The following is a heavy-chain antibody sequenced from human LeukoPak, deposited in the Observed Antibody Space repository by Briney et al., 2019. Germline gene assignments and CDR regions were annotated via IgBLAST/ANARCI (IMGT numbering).Heavy chain of an antibody. CDR1: GFTFSSYW. CDR3: ARGAPYNWNYGFDY. J-gene: IGHJ4*02. V-gene: IGHV3-7*01. D-gene: IGHD1-7*01. CDR2: IKQDGSEK. Sequence: PGGSLRLSCAASGFTFSSYWMSRVRQAPGKGLEWVANIKQDGSEKYYVDSVKGRFTISRDNAKNSLYLQMNSLRAEDTAVYYCARGAPYNWNYGFDYWGQGTLVTVSS.